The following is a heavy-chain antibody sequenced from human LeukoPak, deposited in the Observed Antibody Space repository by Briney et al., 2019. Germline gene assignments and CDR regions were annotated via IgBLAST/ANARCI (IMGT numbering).Heavy chain of an antibody. Sequence: SQTLSLTCAISGDSVSSNSAAWNWIRQSPSRGLEWLGRTYYRSKWYNDYAVSVKSRITINTDTSKNQFSLQLNSVTAADTAVYYCARDYRVAVARAFDIWGQGTMVTVSS. CDR3: ARDYRVAVARAFDI. J-gene: IGHJ3*02. CDR1: GDSVSSNSAA. CDR2: TYYRSKWYN. D-gene: IGHD6-19*01. V-gene: IGHV6-1*01.